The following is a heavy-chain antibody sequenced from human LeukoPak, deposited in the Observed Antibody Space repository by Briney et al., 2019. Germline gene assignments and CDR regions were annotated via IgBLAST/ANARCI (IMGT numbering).Heavy chain of an antibody. Sequence: SETLSLTCTVSGGSISSYYWSWIRQPPGKGLEWIGYIYTSGSTNYNPSLKSRVTISVDTSKNQFSLKLSSVTAADTAVYYCARLDVGNTYYYYGMDVWGQGTTVTVSS. CDR1: GGSISSYY. CDR2: IYTSGST. CDR3: ARLDVGNTYYYYGMDV. V-gene: IGHV4-4*09. D-gene: IGHD7-27*01. J-gene: IGHJ6*02.